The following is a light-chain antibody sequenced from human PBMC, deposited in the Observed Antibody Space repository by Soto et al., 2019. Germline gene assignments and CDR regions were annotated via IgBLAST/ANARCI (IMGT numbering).Light chain of an antibody. Sequence: ALSQPASVSGSPGQSITISCTGTSSDVGGFEYVSWYQHQPGKAPKLIIYDVTKRPSGVSNRFSGSKSGNTASLTISGIQAEDEGDYYCGSITRSSTSVFGTGTKVTVL. V-gene: IGLV2-14*01. J-gene: IGLJ1*01. CDR2: DVT. CDR1: SSDVGGFEY. CDR3: GSITRSSTSV.